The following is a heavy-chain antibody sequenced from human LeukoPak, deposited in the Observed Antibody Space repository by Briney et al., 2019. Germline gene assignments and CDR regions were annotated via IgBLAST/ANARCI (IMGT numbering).Heavy chain of an antibody. Sequence: SETLSLTCIVSDGSIGSYYWSWVRQTPGKGLEWIGYVYYTGRTNYNPSLKGRVTIFVDTSKNQFSLKLSSVTAADTAVYYCARLTEGWWGQGALVTVSS. CDR2: VYYTGRT. V-gene: IGHV4-59*08. CDR1: DGSIGSYY. CDR3: ARLTEGW. D-gene: IGHD2-15*01. J-gene: IGHJ4*02.